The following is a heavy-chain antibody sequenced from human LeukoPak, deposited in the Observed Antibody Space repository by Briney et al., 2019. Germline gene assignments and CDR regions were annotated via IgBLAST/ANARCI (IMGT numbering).Heavy chain of an antibody. Sequence: SETLSLTCTVSGGSISSYYWSWIRQPPGKGLEWIGYIYYSGSTNYNPSLKSRVTISVDSSKNQFSLKLSSVTAADTAVYYCARDYPRIAAAADYWGQGTLVTVSS. CDR3: ARDYPRIAAAADY. J-gene: IGHJ4*02. D-gene: IGHD6-13*01. V-gene: IGHV4-59*01. CDR2: IYYSGST. CDR1: GGSISSYY.